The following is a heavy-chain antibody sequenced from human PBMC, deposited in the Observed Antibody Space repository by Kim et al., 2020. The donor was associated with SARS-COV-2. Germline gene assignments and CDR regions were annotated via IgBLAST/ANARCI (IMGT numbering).Heavy chain of an antibody. D-gene: IGHD3-10*01. CDR1: GGSISSSNW. J-gene: IGHJ4*02. Sequence: SETLSLTCAVSGGSISSSNWWSWVRQPPGKGLEWIGEIYHSGSTNYNPSLKSRVTISVDKSKNQFSLKLSSVTAADTAVYYCAREFLRGVIRYFDYWGQGTLVTVSS. CDR3: AREFLRGVIRYFDY. V-gene: IGHV4-4*02. CDR2: IYHSGST.